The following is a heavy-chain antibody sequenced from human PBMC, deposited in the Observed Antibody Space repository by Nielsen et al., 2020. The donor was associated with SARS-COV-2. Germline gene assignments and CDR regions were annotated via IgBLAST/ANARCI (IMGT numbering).Heavy chain of an antibody. CDR2: IYYSGST. CDR1: GGSISSGGYY. V-gene: IGHV4-31*03. Sequence: SETLSLTCTVSGGSISSGGYYWSWIRQHPGKGLEWIGYIYYSGSTYYNPSLKSRVTISVDTSKNQFSLMLSSVTAADTAVDYCAGSRYSCGYYYYYYMDVWGKGTTVTVSS. CDR3: AGSRYSCGYYYYYYMDV. D-gene: IGHD5-18*01. J-gene: IGHJ6*03.